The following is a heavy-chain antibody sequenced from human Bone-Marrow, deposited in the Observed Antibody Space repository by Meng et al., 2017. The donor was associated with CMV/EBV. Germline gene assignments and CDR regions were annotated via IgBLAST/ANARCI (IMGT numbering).Heavy chain of an antibody. CDR1: GFTFSSYA. J-gene: IGHJ6*02. D-gene: IGHD2-8*01. CDR3: AREMVHVALDV. V-gene: IGHV3-30-3*01. Sequence: GESLKISCAASGFTFSSYAMHWVRQAPGKGLEWVAVISYDGSNKYYADSVKGRFTISRDNSKNTLYLQMNSLRAEDTAVYYCAREMVHVALDVWGQGTTVTVSS. CDR2: ISYDGSNK.